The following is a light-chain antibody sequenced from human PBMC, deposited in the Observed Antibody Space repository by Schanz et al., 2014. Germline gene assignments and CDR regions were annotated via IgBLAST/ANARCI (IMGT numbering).Light chain of an antibody. CDR2: GAS. J-gene: IGKJ4*01. Sequence: ETVMTQSPATLSVSPGERATLSCRASQSVSSSYLAWYQQKPGQAPRLLIYGASSRATGIPDRFSGSGSGTDFTLTISRLEPEDFAVYYCQQYGSSPLTFGGGTKVEIK. CDR3: QQYGSSPLT. CDR1: QSVSSSY. V-gene: IGKV3-20*01.